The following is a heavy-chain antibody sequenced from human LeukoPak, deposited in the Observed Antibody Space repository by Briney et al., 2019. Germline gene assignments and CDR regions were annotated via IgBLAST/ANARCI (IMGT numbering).Heavy chain of an antibody. CDR3: ARVSPSHSGPEDY. CDR1: GGPFSGYY. V-gene: IGHV4-34*01. CDR2: INHSGST. J-gene: IGHJ4*02. D-gene: IGHD5-12*01. Sequence: PSETLSLTCAVYGGPFSGYYWSWIRQPPGKGLEWIGEINHSGSTNYTPSLKSRVTISVDTSKNQFSLKLSSVTAADTAVYYCARVSPSHSGPEDYWGQGTLVTVSS.